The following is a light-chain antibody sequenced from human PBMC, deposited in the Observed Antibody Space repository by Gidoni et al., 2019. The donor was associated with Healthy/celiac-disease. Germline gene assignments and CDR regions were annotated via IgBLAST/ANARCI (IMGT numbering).Light chain of an antibody. CDR1: SSDVGSYNL. V-gene: IGLV2-23*01. CDR3: CSYAGSSTWV. CDR2: EGS. J-gene: IGLJ3*02. Sequence: QSALTQPASVSSSPGQSNTISCTGTSSDVGSYNLVPWYQQHPGNAPKLMIYEGSKRPSGVSNRFSGSKSGNTATLTISGLQAENEADYYCCSYAGSSTWVFGGGTKLTV.